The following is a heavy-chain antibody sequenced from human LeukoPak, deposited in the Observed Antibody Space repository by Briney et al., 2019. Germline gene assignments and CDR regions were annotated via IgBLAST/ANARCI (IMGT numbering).Heavy chain of an antibody. D-gene: IGHD2-2*01. V-gene: IGHV1-69*05. Sequence: SVKVSCKASGGTFSSYAISWVRQAPGQGLEWMGRIIPIFGTANYAQKFQGRVTITTGESTSTAYMELSSLRSEDTAVYYCARDGGIVVPAALDYWGQGTLVTVSS. J-gene: IGHJ4*02. CDR1: GGTFSSYA. CDR3: ARDGGIVVPAALDY. CDR2: IIPIFGTA.